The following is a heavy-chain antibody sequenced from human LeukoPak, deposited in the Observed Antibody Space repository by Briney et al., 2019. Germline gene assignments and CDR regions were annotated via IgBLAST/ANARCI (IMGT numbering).Heavy chain of an antibody. V-gene: IGHV1-69*13. CDR2: IIPIFGTA. D-gene: IGHD4-11*01. CDR3: ASATTVTTFYYYYGMDV. CDR1: GYTFTSYA. Sequence: VASVKVSCKASGYTFTSYAISWVRQAPGQGLEWMGGIIPIFGTAIYAQKFQGRVTITADESTSTAYMELSSLRSEDTAVYYCASATTVTTFYYYYGMDVWGQGTTVTVSS. J-gene: IGHJ6*02.